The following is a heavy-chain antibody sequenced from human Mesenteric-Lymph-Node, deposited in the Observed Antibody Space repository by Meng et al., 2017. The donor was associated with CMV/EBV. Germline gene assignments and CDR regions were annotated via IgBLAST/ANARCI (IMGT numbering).Heavy chain of an antibody. V-gene: IGHV3-74*01. CDR3: ARGPVATFYYFDY. CDR1: AFTFSGYW. J-gene: IGHJ4*02. Sequence: GGSLRLSWAPSAFTFSGYWMHWVRQAPGKGLVWVSRINSDGSSTSYADSVKGRFTITRDNAKNTLYLQMSSLRAEDTAVYYGARGPVATFYYFDYWGQGTPVTVSS. D-gene: IGHD1-26*01. CDR2: INSDGSST.